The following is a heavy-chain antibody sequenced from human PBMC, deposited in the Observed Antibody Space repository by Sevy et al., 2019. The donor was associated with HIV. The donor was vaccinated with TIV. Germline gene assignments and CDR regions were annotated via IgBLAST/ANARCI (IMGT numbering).Heavy chain of an antibody. CDR1: GFTFSTYE. CDR3: ARVGQRPSSAGYYYMDV. V-gene: IGHV3-48*03. J-gene: IGHJ6*03. D-gene: IGHD3-16*01. Sequence: GGSLRLSCAASGFTFSTYEVNWVRQAPGQGLEWISYISSSGGTIYYADSVKGRFTISRDNAKNSVFLQMHSLRAEDTALYFSARVGQRPSSAGYYYMDVWGKGTAVTVSS. CDR2: ISSSGGTI.